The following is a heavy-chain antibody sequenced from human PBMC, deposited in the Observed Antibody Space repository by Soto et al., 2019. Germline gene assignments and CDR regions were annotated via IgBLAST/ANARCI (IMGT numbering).Heavy chain of an antibody. CDR2: IYYSGST. Sequence: SETLSLTCTVSGGSISSGGYYWSWIRQHPGKGLEWIGYIYYSGSTYYNPSLKSRVTISVDTSKNQFSLKLSSVTAADTAVYYCALYYDFWSGVFPHYYMDVWGKGTTVTGSS. J-gene: IGHJ6*03. V-gene: IGHV4-31*03. CDR1: GGSISSGGYY. D-gene: IGHD3-3*01. CDR3: ALYYDFWSGVFPHYYMDV.